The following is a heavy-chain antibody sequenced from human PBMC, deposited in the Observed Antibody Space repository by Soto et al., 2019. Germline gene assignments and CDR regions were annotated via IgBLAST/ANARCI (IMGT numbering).Heavy chain of an antibody. J-gene: IGHJ4*02. CDR3: AKDLHIAATDF. V-gene: IGHV3-74*01. Sequence: GGSLRLSCVASGFTFSNYWRHWVRQAPGKGLVWVSRIKGDGTDTNYADSVKGRFTVSRDNAKNTLYLQMNSLRAEDTAIYYCAKDLHIAATDFWGQGTLVTVSS. CDR1: GFTFSNYW. CDR2: IKGDGTDT. D-gene: IGHD6-13*01.